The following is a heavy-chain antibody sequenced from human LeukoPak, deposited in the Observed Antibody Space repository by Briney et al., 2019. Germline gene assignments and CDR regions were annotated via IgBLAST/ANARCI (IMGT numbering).Heavy chain of an antibody. CDR2: IYRDGGT. Sequence: SETLSLTCTVSGGSISSYYWDWFRQPPGKGLEWIGNIYRDGGTVYNPSLKSRLTISVDTSKNQFSLKLNSVTAADTAVYYCARRHNSGWFAYWGPGILVTVSS. J-gene: IGHJ5*01. D-gene: IGHD6-19*01. V-gene: IGHV4-4*08. CDR1: GGSISSYY. CDR3: ARRHNSGWFAY.